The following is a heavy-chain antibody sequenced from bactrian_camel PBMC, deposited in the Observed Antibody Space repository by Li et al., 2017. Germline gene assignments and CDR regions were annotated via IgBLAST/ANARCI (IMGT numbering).Heavy chain of an antibody. CDR1: DCTYSSYC. V-gene: IGHV3S57*01. D-gene: IGHD4*01. J-gene: IGHJ4*01. Sequence: QVQLVESGGGSVQAGGSLTLSCVVRDCTYSSYCMGWFRQDPGKEREGVALIDSAGTTQYTDSVKGRFTIFREGPKNTMYLQMNLLEPEDTGMYYCASDVCRYLLYDDYILQTHWGQGTQVTVS. CDR3: ASDVCRYLLYDDYILQTH. CDR2: IDSAGTT.